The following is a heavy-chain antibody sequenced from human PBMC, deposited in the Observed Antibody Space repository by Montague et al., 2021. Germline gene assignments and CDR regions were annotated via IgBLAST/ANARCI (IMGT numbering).Heavy chain of an antibody. D-gene: IGHD1-26*01. CDR1: GFTFSTSW. J-gene: IGHJ4*02. Sequence: SLRLSCAAPGFTFSTSWMSWVRQAPGKGLEWVAHIRDGGGATYHVDSVKGRFTISRDNAKNSLYLQMSSLRVEDTAVYYCARYAYYYCDYWGQGTLVTVSS. V-gene: IGHV3-7*05. CDR2: IRDGGGAT. CDR3: ARYAYYYCDY.